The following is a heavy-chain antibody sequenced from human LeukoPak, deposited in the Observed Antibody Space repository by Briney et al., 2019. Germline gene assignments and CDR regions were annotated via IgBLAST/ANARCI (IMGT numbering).Heavy chain of an antibody. CDR2: INSNTGDT. J-gene: IGHJ4*02. CDR1: GYTFTANY. D-gene: IGHD6-13*01. CDR3: ARGSGSSWFDY. V-gene: IGHV1-2*02. Sequence: ASAKVSCKASGYTFTANYVHWVRQAPGQGLEWMGWINSNTGDTNYAQKFQGRVTMTRDTSIRTAYMEVNSLLSDDTAVFYCARGSGSSWFDYWGQGTLVTVPS.